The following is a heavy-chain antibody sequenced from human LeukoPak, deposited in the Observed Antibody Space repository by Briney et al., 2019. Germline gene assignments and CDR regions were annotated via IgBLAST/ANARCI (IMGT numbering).Heavy chain of an antibody. D-gene: IGHD2-2*03. CDR3: ATDLHFGYCTATSCANY. CDR2: IRSTPDGGAT. V-gene: IGHV3-15*01. CDR1: GFTFYNYA. J-gene: IGHJ4*02. Sequence: GGSLRLSCAASGFTFYNYAMSWVRQAPGKGLEWVGRIRSTPDGGATDYAAPVKGRFTISRDDSKNTLYLQMSSLRTEDTAVYYCATDLHFGYCTATSCANYWGQGTLVTVSS.